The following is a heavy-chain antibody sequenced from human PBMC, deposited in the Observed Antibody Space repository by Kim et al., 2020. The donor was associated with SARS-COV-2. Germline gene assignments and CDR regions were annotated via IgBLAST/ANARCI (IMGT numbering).Heavy chain of an antibody. Sequence: NTGYAQKFQGRVTMTRNTSISTAYMELSSLRSEDTAVYYCARALDYSGDYWGQGTLVTVSS. CDR2: NT. D-gene: IGHD4-4*01. V-gene: IGHV1-8*01. CDR3: ARALDYSGDY. J-gene: IGHJ4*02.